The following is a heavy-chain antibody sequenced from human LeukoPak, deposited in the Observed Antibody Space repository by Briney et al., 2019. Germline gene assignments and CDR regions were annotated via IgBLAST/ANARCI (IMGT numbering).Heavy chain of an antibody. CDR3: ARGSKYYGSGT. V-gene: IGHV4-59*01. CDR2: IYYSGST. J-gene: IGHJ5*02. CDR1: GGSISTYY. Sequence: SETPSLTCTVSGGSISTYYWSWIRQPPGKGLEWIGYIYYSGSTNYNPSLKSRVTISVDTSKNQFSLKLSSVTAADTAVYYCARGSKYYGSGTWGQGTLVTVSS. D-gene: IGHD3-10*01.